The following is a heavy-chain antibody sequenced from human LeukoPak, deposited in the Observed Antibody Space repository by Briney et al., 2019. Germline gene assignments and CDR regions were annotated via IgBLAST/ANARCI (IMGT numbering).Heavy chain of an antibody. D-gene: IGHD3-3*01. CDR2: IVPIFGTA. Sequence: SVKVSCKASGYTFTGYYMHWVRQAPGQGLEWMGGIVPIFGTANYAQKFQGRVTITTDESTSTAYMELSSLRSEDTAVYYCAREPEFGVVNSVGMDVWGQGTTVTVSS. J-gene: IGHJ6*02. CDR3: AREPEFGVVNSVGMDV. CDR1: GYTFTGYY. V-gene: IGHV1-69*05.